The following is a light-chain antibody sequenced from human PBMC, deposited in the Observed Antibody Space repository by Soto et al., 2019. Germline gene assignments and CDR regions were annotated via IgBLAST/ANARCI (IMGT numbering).Light chain of an antibody. J-gene: IGKJ2*01. CDR3: PQSYNLPRT. CDR2: AAS. Sequence: DVQMTQSPSSLSASVGDKVTITCRASQSISSYLNWYQQKPGKAPKLLIYAASSLQSGVPSRFSGSGSGTDFTLTVSSLQPGEFATYCCPQSYNLPRTFGQGTKLEIK. CDR1: QSISSY. V-gene: IGKV1-39*01.